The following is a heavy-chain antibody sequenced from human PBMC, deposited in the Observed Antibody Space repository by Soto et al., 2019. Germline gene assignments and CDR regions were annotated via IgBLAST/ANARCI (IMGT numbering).Heavy chain of an antibody. J-gene: IGHJ4*02. CDR3: ARERQYEPLLY. Sequence: QVKLVQSGVEVKKPGASVKVSCQASGYTFTNYRITWLRLAPGQGLEWMGWVSAYNRNTNYAQRFQDRVTITTDTSKRKAYNELRNLKTYDTAIFFGARERQYEPLLYWGQGTLVTVSS. V-gene: IGHV1-18*01. CDR1: GYTFTNYR. D-gene: IGHD2-2*01. CDR2: VSAYNRNT.